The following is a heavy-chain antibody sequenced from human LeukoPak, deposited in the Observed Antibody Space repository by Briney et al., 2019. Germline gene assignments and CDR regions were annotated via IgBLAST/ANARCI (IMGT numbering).Heavy chain of an antibody. Sequence: GGSLRLSCAASGFTLSSYGMYWVPQAPGTGLEWVAVIWYDGSNKYYADSVKGRFTISRDNSKNTLYLQMNSLRAEDTAVYYCAKALVAVAGASDYWGQGTLVTVSS. J-gene: IGHJ4*02. CDR2: IWYDGSNK. V-gene: IGHV3-33*06. CDR1: GFTLSSYG. D-gene: IGHD6-19*01. CDR3: AKALVAVAGASDY.